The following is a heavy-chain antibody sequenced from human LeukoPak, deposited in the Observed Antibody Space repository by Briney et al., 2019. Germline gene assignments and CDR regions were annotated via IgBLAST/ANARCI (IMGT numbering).Heavy chain of an antibody. D-gene: IGHD2-2*01. CDR3: ARGGSTSCLD. Sequence: GGSLRLSCAASGFTFSSYAMSWVRQAPGKGLVWVSRINGDGSSSSHADSVKGRFTISRDNAKNTLYLQMNSLRAEDTAVYYCARGGSTSCLDWGQGTLVTVSS. CDR1: GFTFSSYA. CDR2: INGDGSSS. V-gene: IGHV3-74*01. J-gene: IGHJ4*02.